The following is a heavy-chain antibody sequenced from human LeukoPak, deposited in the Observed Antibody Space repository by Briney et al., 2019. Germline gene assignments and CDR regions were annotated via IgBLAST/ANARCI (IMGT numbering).Heavy chain of an antibody. V-gene: IGHV3-53*01. CDR1: GFTFSDYD. CDR2: LYIGGNT. Sequence: PGGSLRLSCAASGFTFSDYDMHWVRRAPGKGLEWVSALYIGGNTYYADSVRGRFTISRDNSKNTLYLQMNSLRAEDTAIYYCMTAAGYNFGQYWGQGTLVTVSS. J-gene: IGHJ4*02. D-gene: IGHD5-18*01. CDR3: MTAAGYNFGQY.